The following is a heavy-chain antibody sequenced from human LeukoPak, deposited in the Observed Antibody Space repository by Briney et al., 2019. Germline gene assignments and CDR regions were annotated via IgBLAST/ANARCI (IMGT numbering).Heavy chain of an antibody. Sequence: GASVKVSCKASGYTFTDYYMHWVRQAPGQGLEWMGWINPNSGGTNYAQKFQGRVTMTRDTSISTAYMEVSRLRSDDTAVYYCATIPAATRGFDNWGQGTLVTVSS. J-gene: IGHJ4*02. D-gene: IGHD2-2*01. CDR2: INPNSGGT. CDR3: ATIPAATRGFDN. V-gene: IGHV1-2*02. CDR1: GYTFTDYY.